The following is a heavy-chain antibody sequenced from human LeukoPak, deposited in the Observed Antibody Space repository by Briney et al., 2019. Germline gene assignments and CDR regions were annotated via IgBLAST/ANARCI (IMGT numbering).Heavy chain of an antibody. CDR1: GGSFCGYY. CDR2: INHSGST. CDR3: ARGPGYNRIAAASRVGKGPMGGGSYGMDV. J-gene: IGHJ6*02. V-gene: IGHV4-34*01. D-gene: IGHD6-13*01. Sequence: PSETLSLTCAVYGGSFCGYYWSWIRQPPGKGLEWIGEINHSGSTNYNPSLKSRVTISVDTSKNQFSLKLSSVTAADTAVYYCARGPGYNRIAAASRVGKGPMGGGSYGMDVWGQGTTVTVSS.